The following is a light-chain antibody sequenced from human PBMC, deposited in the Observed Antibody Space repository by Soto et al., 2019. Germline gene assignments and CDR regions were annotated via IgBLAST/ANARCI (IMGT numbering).Light chain of an antibody. Sequence: EMVLTQSPASLCLSPGERATLPCRASQSVTSSYLAWYQQKPGQAPRLLIYGASSRATGIPDRFSGSGSGTDFTLTISRLEPEDFAVYYCQQYGSSPLTFGGGTRLETK. CDR1: QSVTSSY. J-gene: IGKJ5*01. CDR2: GAS. V-gene: IGKV3-20*01. CDR3: QQYGSSPLT.